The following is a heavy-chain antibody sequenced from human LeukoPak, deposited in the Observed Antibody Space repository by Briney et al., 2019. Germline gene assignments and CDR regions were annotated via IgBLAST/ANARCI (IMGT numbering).Heavy chain of an antibody. CDR3: AGSYYYGSGSYRAAFDI. J-gene: IGHJ3*02. D-gene: IGHD3-10*01. V-gene: IGHV1-69*04. Sequence: GASVKVSCKASGYTFTSYGISWVRQAPGQGLEWMGRIIPILGIANYAQKFQGRVTITADKSTSTAYMELSSLRSEDTAVYYCAGSYYYGSGSYRAAFDIWGQGTMVTVSS. CDR2: IIPILGIA. CDR1: GYTFTSYG.